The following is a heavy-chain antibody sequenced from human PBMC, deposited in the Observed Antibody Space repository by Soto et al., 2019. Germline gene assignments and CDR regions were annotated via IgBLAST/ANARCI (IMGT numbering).Heavy chain of an antibody. V-gene: IGHV4-30-4*02. CDR3: AREASVVTSWFDP. D-gene: IGHD2-15*01. CDR2: VCYSGST. Sequence: PSDTLSLTCTVAGGSISSGGYCWSWIRQRPGKGLEWIGYVCYSGSTYYSPSLKSRVTMSLDTSKNQFSLKLSAVTAADTAVYYCAREASVVTSWFDPWGQGTLVTVSS. CDR1: GGSISSGGYC. J-gene: IGHJ5*02.